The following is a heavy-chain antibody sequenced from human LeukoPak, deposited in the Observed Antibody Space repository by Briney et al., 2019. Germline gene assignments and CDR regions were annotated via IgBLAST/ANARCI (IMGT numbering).Heavy chain of an antibody. CDR1: GFTFSSYE. Sequence: GGSLRLSCAASGFTFSSYEMNWVRQAPGKGLEWVSYISSSGSTIYYADSVKGRFTISRDNAKNSLYLQMNSLRAEDTAVYYCARVPGRTRYFDSWGQGILVTVSS. V-gene: IGHV3-48*03. J-gene: IGHJ4*02. D-gene: IGHD1-26*01. CDR2: ISSSGSTI. CDR3: ARVPGRTRYFDS.